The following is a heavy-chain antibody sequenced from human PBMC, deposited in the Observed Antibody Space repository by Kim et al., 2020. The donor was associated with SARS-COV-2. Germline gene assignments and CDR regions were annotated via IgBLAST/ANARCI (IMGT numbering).Heavy chain of an antibody. CDR1: GDSVSSNSAA. Sequence: SQTLSLTCAISGDSVSSNSAAWNWIRQSPSRGLEWLGRTYYRSKWYNDYAVSVKSRITINPDTSKNQFSLQLNSVTPEDTAVYYCAREGGDKSTAMARYYYYGMDVWGQGTTVTVSS. V-gene: IGHV6-1*01. CDR2: TYYRSKWYN. J-gene: IGHJ6*02. D-gene: IGHD5-18*01. CDR3: AREGGDKSTAMARYYYYGMDV.